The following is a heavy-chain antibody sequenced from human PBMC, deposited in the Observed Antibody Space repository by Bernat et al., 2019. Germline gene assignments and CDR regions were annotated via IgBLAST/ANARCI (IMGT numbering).Heavy chain of an antibody. J-gene: IGHJ6*02. Sequence: QVQLVQSGAEVKKPGASVKVSCKASGYTFTSYYMHWVRQAPGQGLEWMGIINPSVGSTSYAQKFQGRVTMTRDTSTSTVYMELSSLRSEDTAVYYCARGIITIFGVVMSDYEYGMDVWGQGTTVTGAS. V-gene: IGHV1-46*01. CDR3: ARGIITIFGVVMSDYEYGMDV. D-gene: IGHD3-3*01. CDR1: GYTFTSYY. CDR2: INPSVGST.